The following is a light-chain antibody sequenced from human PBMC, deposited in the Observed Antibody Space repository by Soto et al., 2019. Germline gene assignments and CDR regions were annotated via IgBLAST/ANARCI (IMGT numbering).Light chain of an antibody. CDR2: GAS. CDR3: QVFDGSLWT. CDR1: QSVSSNK. J-gene: IGKJ1*01. V-gene: IGKV3-20*01. Sequence: EIVLTQSPGTLSLSPGERATLSCRASQSVSSNKLAWYQQKPGQAPRLLIYGASGRATGIPDRFSGSGSGTDFTLSISRLEPEHFGVYYCQVFDGSLWTFGQGTKVEIK.